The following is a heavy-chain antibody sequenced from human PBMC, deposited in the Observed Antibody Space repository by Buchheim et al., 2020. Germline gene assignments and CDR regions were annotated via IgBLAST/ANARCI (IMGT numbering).Heavy chain of an antibody. V-gene: IGHV3-48*03. D-gene: IGHD4-17*01. CDR1: GFTFSSYE. J-gene: IGHJ4*02. CDR3: AGGFATETSAG. Sequence: EVQLVESGGGLVQPGGSLRLSCAASGFTFSSYEMNWVRQAPGKGLEWVSYISSSGSTIDYADSVKGRFTISRDNAKNSLYLQMSSLRAGNTAVDYWAGGFATETSAGGGQGT. CDR2: ISSSGSTI.